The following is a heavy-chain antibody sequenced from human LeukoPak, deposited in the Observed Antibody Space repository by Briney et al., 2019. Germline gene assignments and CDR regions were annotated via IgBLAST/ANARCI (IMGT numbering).Heavy chain of an antibody. Sequence: ASVKVSCKASGYTFTGYYMHWVRQAPGQGLEWMGWINPNSGGTNYAQKFQGRVTMTRDTSISTAYVALRRLRSDDTAVCYWARRVVVAVGATWGFDYWGQGTLVTVSS. CDR2: INPNSGGT. J-gene: IGHJ4*02. CDR3: ARRVVVAVGATWGFDY. V-gene: IGHV1-2*02. CDR1: GYTFTGYY. D-gene: IGHD6-19*01.